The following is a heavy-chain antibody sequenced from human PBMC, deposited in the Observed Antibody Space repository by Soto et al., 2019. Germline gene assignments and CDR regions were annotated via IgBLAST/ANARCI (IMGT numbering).Heavy chain of an antibody. J-gene: IGHJ5*02. CDR1: GFPLSTSGVA. V-gene: IGHV2-5*02. D-gene: IGHD3-22*01. Sequence: QITLKESGPTLVKPTQTLTLTCTVSGFPLSTSGVAVGWIRQPPGKALEWLALIYWDNDQRYSPSLKSRLTITKDTSKNQVVLTMTNMDPVDTATYYCAHRGYDSSGYLNWFDPWGQGTLVTVSS. CDR3: AHRGYDSSGYLNWFDP. CDR2: IYWDNDQ.